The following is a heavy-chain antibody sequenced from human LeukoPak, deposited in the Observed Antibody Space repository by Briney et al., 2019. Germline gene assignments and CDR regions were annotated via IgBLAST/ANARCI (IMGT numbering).Heavy chain of an antibody. V-gene: IGHV1-69*13. CDR2: IIPIFGTA. J-gene: IGHJ3*02. Sequence: SVKVSCKASGGTFSSYAISWVRQAPGQGLEWMGGIIPIFGTANYAQKFQGRVTITAGESTSTAYMELSSLRSEDTAVYYCARGLGEWELLGAFDIWGQGTMVTVSS. D-gene: IGHD1-26*01. CDR3: ARGLGEWELLGAFDI. CDR1: GGTFSSYA.